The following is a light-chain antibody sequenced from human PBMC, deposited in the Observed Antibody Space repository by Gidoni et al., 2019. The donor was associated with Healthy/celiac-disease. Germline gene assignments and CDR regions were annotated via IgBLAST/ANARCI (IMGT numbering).Light chain of an antibody. J-gene: IGKJ1*01. CDR2: GAS. CDR3: QQYNNWPRT. Sequence: EIVMTQSPATLSVSPGERATLSCRASQSVSSNLAWYQQKPGQAPRLLICGASTRATGIPDRFSGSGSGTEFTLTISSLQSEDFAVYYCQQYNNWPRTFGQGTKVEIK. V-gene: IGKV3-15*01. CDR1: QSVSSN.